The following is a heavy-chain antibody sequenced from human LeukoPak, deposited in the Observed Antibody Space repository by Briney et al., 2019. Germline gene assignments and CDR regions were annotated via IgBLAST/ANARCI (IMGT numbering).Heavy chain of an antibody. V-gene: IGHV1-46*01. CDR3: ARAVGSSWYGWFDP. CDR2: INPSGGST. J-gene: IGHJ5*02. Sequence: ASVKVSCKASGGTFSNYPISWVRRAPGQGLEWMGIINPSGGSTSYAQKFQGRVTMTRDMSTSTVYMELSSLRSEDTAVYYCARAVGSSWYGWFDPWGQGTLVTVSS. D-gene: IGHD6-13*01. CDR1: GGTFSNYP.